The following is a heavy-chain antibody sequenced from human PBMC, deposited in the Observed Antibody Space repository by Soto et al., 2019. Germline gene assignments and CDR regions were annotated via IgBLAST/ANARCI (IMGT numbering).Heavy chain of an antibody. V-gene: IGHV4-59*08. J-gene: IGHJ6*03. CDR1: GGFISSYY. D-gene: IGHD1-7*01. CDR2: IYYSGST. Sequence: PSETLSLTCTVSGGFISSYYWSWIRQPPGKGLEWIGYIYYSGSTNYNPSLKSRVTISVDTSKNQFSLKLSSVTAADTAVYYCARHQRATTSSYYYYYMDVWGKGTTVT. CDR3: ARHQRATTSSYYYYYMDV.